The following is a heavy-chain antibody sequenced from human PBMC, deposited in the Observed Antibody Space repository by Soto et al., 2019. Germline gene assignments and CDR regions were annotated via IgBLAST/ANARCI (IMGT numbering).Heavy chain of an antibody. D-gene: IGHD6-19*01. V-gene: IGHV4-30-2*02. CDR2: IYHSGST. CDR3: ARPSGWYTPDAFDI. CDR1: GGSISSGGYS. Sequence: QLQLQESGSGLVKPSQTLSLTCAVSGGSISSGGYSWSWIRQPPGKGLEWIGYIYHSGSTYYNPSLKSRVTISVDTSKNQFSLKLSSVTAADTAVYYCARPSGWYTPDAFDIWGQGTMVTVSS. J-gene: IGHJ3*02.